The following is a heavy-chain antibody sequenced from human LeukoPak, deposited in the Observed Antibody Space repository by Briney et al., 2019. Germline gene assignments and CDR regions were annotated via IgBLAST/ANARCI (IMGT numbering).Heavy chain of an antibody. V-gene: IGHV1-69*13. D-gene: IGHD5-12*01. CDR3: ARDAPPYSGYDTRTRLSRFDY. Sequence: ASVKVSCKASGGTFSSYAISWVRQAPGQGLEWMGGIIPIFGTANYAQKFQGRVTITADESTSTAYMELSSLRSEDTAVYYCARDAPPYSGYDTRTRLSRFDYWGQGTLVTVSS. CDR1: GGTFSSYA. J-gene: IGHJ4*02. CDR2: IIPIFGTA.